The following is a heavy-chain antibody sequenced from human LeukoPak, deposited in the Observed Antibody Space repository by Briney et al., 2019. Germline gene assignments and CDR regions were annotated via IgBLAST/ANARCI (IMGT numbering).Heavy chain of an antibody. V-gene: IGHV4-59*08. Sequence: SETLSLTCTVSGGSISSYYWSWIRQPPGKGLEWIGYIYYSGSTNYNPSLKSRVTISVDTSKNQFSLELSSVTAADTAVYYCARWDSSGLYYWGQGTLVTVSS. CDR2: IYYSGST. D-gene: IGHD3-22*01. CDR1: GGSISSYY. J-gene: IGHJ4*02. CDR3: ARWDSSGLYY.